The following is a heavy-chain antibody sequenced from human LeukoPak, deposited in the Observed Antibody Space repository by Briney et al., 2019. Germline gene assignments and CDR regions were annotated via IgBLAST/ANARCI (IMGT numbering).Heavy chain of an antibody. D-gene: IGHD3-22*01. J-gene: IGHJ4*02. CDR3: ARAKRYYYDSSGSQSFYFDY. CDR1: DYTFTSFG. CDR2: ISAFNGYT. V-gene: IGHV1-18*01. Sequence: ASVKVSCKASDYTFTSFGISWVRQAPGQGLEWMGWISAFNGYTNYAQKLQGRVSMTTDTSTGTAYMGLRSLRSDDTAVYYCARAKRYYYDSSGSQSFYFDYWGQGTLVTVSS.